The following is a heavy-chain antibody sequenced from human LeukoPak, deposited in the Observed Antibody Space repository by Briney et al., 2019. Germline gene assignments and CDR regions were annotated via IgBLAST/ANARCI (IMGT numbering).Heavy chain of an antibody. Sequence: SETLSLTCTVSGGSISSYYWSWIRQPPGKGLEWIGYIYYSGSTNYNPSLKSRVTISVDTSKNQFSLKLSSVTAADTAVYYCASLPGWNPFYFDYWGQGTLVTASS. J-gene: IGHJ4*02. D-gene: IGHD1-1*01. CDR3: ASLPGWNPFYFDY. CDR2: IYYSGST. V-gene: IGHV4-59*08. CDR1: GGSISSYY.